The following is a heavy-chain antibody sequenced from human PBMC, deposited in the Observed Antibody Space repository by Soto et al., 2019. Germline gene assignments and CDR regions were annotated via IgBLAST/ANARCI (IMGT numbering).Heavy chain of an antibody. CDR1: GGSISSGGYY. J-gene: IGHJ6*02. CDR2: IYYSGST. Sequence: QVQLQESGPGLVKPSQTLSLTCTVSGGSISSGGYYWSWIRQHPGKGLEWIGYIYYSGSTYYNPSLKSRVTISVDTSKNQFSLKLSSVTAAATAVYYCARATVTTDYYYYGMDVWGQGTTVTVSS. D-gene: IGHD4-17*01. CDR3: ARATVTTDYYYYGMDV. V-gene: IGHV4-31*03.